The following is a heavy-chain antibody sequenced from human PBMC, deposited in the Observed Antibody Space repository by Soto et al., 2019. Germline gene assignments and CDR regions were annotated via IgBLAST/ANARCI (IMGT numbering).Heavy chain of an antibody. CDR1: GYTFTSYA. D-gene: IGHD4-17*01. V-gene: IGHV1-3*01. CDR2: INAGNGNT. J-gene: IGHJ6*03. Sequence: SVKVSCKASGYTFTSYAMHWVRQAPGQRLEWMGWINAGNGNTKYSQKFQGRVTITRDTSASTAYMELSSLRSEDTAVYYCARSPMTTSDRYYYYYMDVWGKGTTVTVSS. CDR3: ARSPMTTSDRYYYYYMDV.